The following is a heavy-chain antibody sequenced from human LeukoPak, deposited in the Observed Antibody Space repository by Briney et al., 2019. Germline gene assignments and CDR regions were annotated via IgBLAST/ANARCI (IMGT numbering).Heavy chain of an antibody. V-gene: IGHV4-59*01. CDR2: IDYSGST. D-gene: IGHD4-17*01. CDR1: GCSISSYY. CDR3: ARADSGDYVDY. J-gene: IGHJ4*02. Sequence: PSETLSLTCTVSGCSISSYYWNWIRQPPGKGLEWIGYIDYSGSTNYNPSLKSRVTISVGTSENQFSLKLSSVTAADTALYYCARADSGDYVDYWGQGTLVTVSS.